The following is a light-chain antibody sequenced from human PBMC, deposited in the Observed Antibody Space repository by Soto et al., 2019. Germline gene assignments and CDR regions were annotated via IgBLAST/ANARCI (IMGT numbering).Light chain of an antibody. J-gene: IGKJ1*01. CDR2: AAS. CDR3: QQCGSSQWT. V-gene: IGKV3-20*01. Sequence: EIVLTQSPGTLSLSPGERATLSCRASQSVSSYYLAWYQQKPGQAPRLLIYAASSRATGIPDRFSGGGSGTDFTLTISRLEPEDFGVYYCQQCGSSQWTFGQGTKV. CDR1: QSVSSYY.